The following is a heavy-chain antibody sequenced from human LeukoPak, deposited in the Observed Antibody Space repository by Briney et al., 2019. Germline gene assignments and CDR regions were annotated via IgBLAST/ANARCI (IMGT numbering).Heavy chain of an antibody. CDR2: INHSGST. D-gene: IGHD1-7*01. J-gene: IGHJ4*02. CDR1: GGSFSGYY. CDR3: ARGLGLPQLDY. Sequence: SETLSLTCAVYGGSFSGYYWSWIRQPPGKGLEWIGEINHSGSTNYNPSLKSRVTISVDTSKNQFSLKLSSVTAADTAVYYCARGLGLPQLDYWGQGTLVTVSS. V-gene: IGHV4-34*01.